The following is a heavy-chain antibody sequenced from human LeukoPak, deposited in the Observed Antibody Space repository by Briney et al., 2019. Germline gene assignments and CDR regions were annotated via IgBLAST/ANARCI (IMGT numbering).Heavy chain of an antibody. V-gene: IGHV3-33*06. D-gene: IGHD3-3*01. CDR2: IWYDGSNK. CDR3: AKGGHNYDFWSGNLDP. CDR1: GFTFSSYG. J-gene: IGHJ5*02. Sequence: TGRSLRLSCAASGFTFSSYGMHWVRQALGKGLEWVAVIWYDGSNKYYADSVKGRFTISRDNSKNTLYLQMNSLRAEDTAVYYCAKGGHNYDFWSGNLDPWGQGTLVTVSS.